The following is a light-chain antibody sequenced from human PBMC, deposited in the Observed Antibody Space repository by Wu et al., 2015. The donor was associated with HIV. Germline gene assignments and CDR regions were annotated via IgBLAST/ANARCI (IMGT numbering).Light chain of an antibody. CDR1: QSVSSN. CDR3: QQYNKWPPRYT. CDR2: GAS. Sequence: EIVMTQSPATLSVSPGERATLSCRASQSVSSNLAWYQQKPGQAPRLLIYGASTRATGIPARFSGSGSGTEFTLTISSLQSEDFAIYYCQQYNKWPPRYTFGPGDQAGDQT. J-gene: IGKJ2*01. V-gene: IGKV3-15*01.